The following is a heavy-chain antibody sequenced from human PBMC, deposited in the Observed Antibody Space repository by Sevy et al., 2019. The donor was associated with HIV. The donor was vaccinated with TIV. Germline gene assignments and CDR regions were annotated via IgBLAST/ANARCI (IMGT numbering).Heavy chain of an antibody. V-gene: IGHV3-23*01. D-gene: IGHD3-3*01. CDR1: GFTFSSYA. Sequence: GGSLRLSCAASGFTFSSYAMSWVRQAPGKGLEWVSAISGSGGSTYYADSVKGRFTNSRDNSKNTLYLQMNSLRAEDTAVYYFANHYDFWSGYSSYRDAFDIWGQGTMVTVSS. CDR2: ISGSGGST. J-gene: IGHJ3*02. CDR3: ANHYDFWSGYSSYRDAFDI.